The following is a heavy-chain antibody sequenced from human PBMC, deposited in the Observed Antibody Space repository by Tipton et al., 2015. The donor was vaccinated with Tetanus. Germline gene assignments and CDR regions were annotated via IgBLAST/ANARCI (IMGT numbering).Heavy chain of an antibody. CDR2: IHESGDT. J-gene: IGHJ4*02. V-gene: IGHV4-39*01. D-gene: IGHD3-3*01. Sequence: LSLTCTVSGGSIRGGTFYWGWIRQPPGKGLEWIGSIHESGDTYYIPSLKSRVTISVDTSKNQFSLNLNSMAAADTGVYYCARHQSGYFTPFDYWGQGNLVTVSS. CDR3: ARHQSGYFTPFDY. CDR1: GGSIRGGTFY.